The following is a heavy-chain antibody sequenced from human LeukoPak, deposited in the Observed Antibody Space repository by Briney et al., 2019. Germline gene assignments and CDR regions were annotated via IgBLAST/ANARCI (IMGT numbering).Heavy chain of an antibody. J-gene: IGHJ5*02. CDR1: GASINSDNY. CDR3: ANGTNWFDP. V-gene: IGHV4-61*02. Sequence: SQTLSLTCTVSGASINSDNYWSWIRQPAGKGLEWIGRIYTTGSTNYNPSLNSRVSISEDTSKNQFSLKLSSVTAADTAVYYCANGTNWFDPWGQGTLVTVSS. CDR2: IYTTGST. D-gene: IGHD1-14*01.